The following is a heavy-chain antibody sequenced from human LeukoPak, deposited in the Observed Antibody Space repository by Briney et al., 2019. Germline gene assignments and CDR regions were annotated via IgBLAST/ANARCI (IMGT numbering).Heavy chain of an antibody. Sequence: ASVKVSCKASGYTFTSYGISWVRQAPGQGLEWMGWISTYSGNTNYAQKFQGRVTMTTDTSTSTAYMELRSLRSDDTAIYYCAREGYSSIWYPRRYFDLWGRGTLVTVSS. CDR1: GYTFTSYG. CDR2: ISTYSGNT. J-gene: IGHJ2*01. CDR3: AREGYSSIWYPRRYFDL. V-gene: IGHV1-18*04. D-gene: IGHD6-13*01.